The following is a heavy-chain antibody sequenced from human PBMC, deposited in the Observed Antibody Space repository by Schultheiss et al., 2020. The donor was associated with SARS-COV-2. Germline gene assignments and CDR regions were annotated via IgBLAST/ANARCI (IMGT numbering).Heavy chain of an antibody. J-gene: IGHJ6*03. CDR2: ISWNSGSI. CDR1: GFTFDDYA. D-gene: IGHD2-8*01. V-gene: IGHV3-9*01. CDR3: AKDHKMVYYYMDV. Sequence: GGSLRLSCAASGFTFDDYAMHWVRQAPGKGLEWVSGISWNSGSIGYADSVKGRFTISRDNSKNTLYLQMNSLRAEDTAVYYCAKDHKMVYYYMDVWGKGTTVTVSS.